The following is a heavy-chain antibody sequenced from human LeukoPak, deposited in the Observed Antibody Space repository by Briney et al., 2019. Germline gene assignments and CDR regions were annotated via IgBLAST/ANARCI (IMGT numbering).Heavy chain of an antibody. Sequence: PSETLSLTCTVSGGSISNYYWSWIRQPAGKGLEWIGRIYTSGSTNNNPSLKSRVTMSVDTSKNHFSLKLSSVTAADTAVYYCARDFRDDFLSGYPFDPWGQGTPVTVSS. CDR3: ARDFRDDFLSGYPFDP. CDR2: IYTSGST. CDR1: GGSISNYY. D-gene: IGHD3-3*01. V-gene: IGHV4-4*07. J-gene: IGHJ5*02.